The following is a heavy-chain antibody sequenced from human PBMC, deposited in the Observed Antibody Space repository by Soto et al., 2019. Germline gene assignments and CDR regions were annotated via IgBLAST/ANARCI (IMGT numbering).Heavy chain of an antibody. CDR2: IKHDGSEK. D-gene: IGHD7-27*01. CDR1: GFAFSRFA. Sequence: GGSLRLSCAASGFAFSRFALHWLRQAPGKGLEWVANIKHDGSEKYYVDAVKGRFTISRDNAKNSLYLQMNSLRAEDTAVYYCARDGNTTVWGYYHYYYMDVWGKGTTVTVSS. J-gene: IGHJ6*03. V-gene: IGHV3-7*01. CDR3: ARDGNTTVWGYYHYYYMDV.